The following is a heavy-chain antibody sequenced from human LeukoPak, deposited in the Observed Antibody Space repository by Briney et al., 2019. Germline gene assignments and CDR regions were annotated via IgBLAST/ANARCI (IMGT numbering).Heavy chain of an antibody. J-gene: IGHJ4*02. CDR1: GGSISSSSYY. CDR2: IYYSGST. Sequence: SETLSLTCTVSGGSISSSSYYWGWIRQPPGKGLEWIGSIYYSGSTYHNPSLKSRVTISVDTSKNQFSLKLSSVTAADTAVYYCAREGTSSGMDYWGQGTLVTVSS. V-gene: IGHV4-39*07. CDR3: AREGTSSGMDY. D-gene: IGHD6-19*01.